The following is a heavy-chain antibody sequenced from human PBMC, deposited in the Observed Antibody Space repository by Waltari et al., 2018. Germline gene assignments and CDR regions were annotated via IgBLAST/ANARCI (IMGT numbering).Heavy chain of an antibody. CDR2: INRRGGST. D-gene: IGHD3-10*01. V-gene: IGHV1-46*01. CDR3: AREQNGEYGMDV. CDR1: GYTFTSYY. Sequence: QVQLVQSGAEVKKPGASVKVSCKASGYTFTSYYMHWVRQAPGQGLEWMGIINRRGGSTSYAQKSQGRVTMSRDTSKSTGNMEQSSVRSEDTAVYYCAREQNGEYGMDVWGQGTTVTVSS. J-gene: IGHJ6*02.